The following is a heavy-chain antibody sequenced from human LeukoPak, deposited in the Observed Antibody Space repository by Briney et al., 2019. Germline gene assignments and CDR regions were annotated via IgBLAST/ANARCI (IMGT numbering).Heavy chain of an antibody. J-gene: IGHJ4*02. Sequence: XETLSLTCAVYGGSFSGYYWSWIRQPPGKGLEWIGEINHSGSTNYNPSLKSRVTISVDTSKNQFSLKLSSVTAADTAVYYCARFDSGYPFDYWGQGTLVTVSS. D-gene: IGHD5-12*01. CDR1: GGSFSGYY. CDR2: INHSGST. V-gene: IGHV4-34*01. CDR3: ARFDSGYPFDY.